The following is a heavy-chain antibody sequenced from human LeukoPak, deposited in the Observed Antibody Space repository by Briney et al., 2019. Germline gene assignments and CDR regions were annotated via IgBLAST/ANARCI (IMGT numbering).Heavy chain of an antibody. CDR1: GFTFSNAW. CDR3: TTLLWFGELLYHFDY. V-gene: IGHV3-15*01. CDR2: IKSKTDGGTT. J-gene: IGHJ4*02. Sequence: GGSLRLSCAASGFTFSNAWMSWVRQAPGKGLEWVGRIKSKTDGGTTDYAAPVKGRFTISRDDSKNTLYLQTNSLKTEDTAVYYCTTLLWFGELLYHFDYWGQGTLVTVSS. D-gene: IGHD3-10*01.